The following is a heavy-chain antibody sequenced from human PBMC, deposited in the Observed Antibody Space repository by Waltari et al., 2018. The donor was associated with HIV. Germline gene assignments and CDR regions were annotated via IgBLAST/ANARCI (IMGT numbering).Heavy chain of an antibody. V-gene: IGHV4-61*02. Sequence: VQLQESGPGLVKPPPTLPRTCPVSGASHNSGSDSWSLNRQPAGKGLEWIGRVYPGGSAYYNPFLKSRVTIPVDTSKNQFSLRLSSVTAADTAVYYCARVGGRCSNGVCYGWFDPWGQGTLVTVSS. D-gene: IGHD2-8*01. J-gene: IGHJ5*02. CDR2: VYPGGSA. CDR3: ARVGGRCSNGVCYGWFDP. CDR1: GASHNSGSDS.